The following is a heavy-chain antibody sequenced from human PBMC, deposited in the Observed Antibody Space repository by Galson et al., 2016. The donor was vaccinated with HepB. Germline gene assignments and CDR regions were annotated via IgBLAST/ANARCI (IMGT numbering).Heavy chain of an antibody. CDR3: ARDDRWYYYDSSGYYYGAFDM. CDR1: GFRFSDYN. V-gene: IGHV3-48*02. J-gene: IGHJ3*02. CDR2: ISASSGTI. Sequence: SLRLSCAASGFRFSDYNMNWVRQAPGRGLEWVAYISASSGTIYYADSVKGRFTISRDNAKNSLYLQMNSLGDEDTAVYYCARDDRWYYYDSSGYYYGAFDMWGQGTVVTVSS. D-gene: IGHD3-22*01.